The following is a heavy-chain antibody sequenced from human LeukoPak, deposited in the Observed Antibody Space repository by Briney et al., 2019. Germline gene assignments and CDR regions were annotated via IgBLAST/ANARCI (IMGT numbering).Heavy chain of an antibody. Sequence: GGSLRLSCAASGFTFTYAWMSWVRQAPGKGLEWVGRIKNKGDGGTTDYAAPVKGRFTISRDDSKNTVYLQMNSLNIEDTAVYYCVTGESHRYIYGFGQLIGKRGRNWGQGTLVTVSS. V-gene: IGHV3-15*05. CDR3: VTGESHRYIYGFGQLIGKRGRN. D-gene: IGHD3-10*01. J-gene: IGHJ4*02. CDR1: GFTFTYAW. CDR2: IKNKGDGGTT.